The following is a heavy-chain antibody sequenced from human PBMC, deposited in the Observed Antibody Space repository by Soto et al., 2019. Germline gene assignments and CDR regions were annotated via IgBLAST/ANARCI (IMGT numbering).Heavy chain of an antibody. CDR2: ISAYNGNT. CDR3: ARDFRGDTAMANFDY. J-gene: IGHJ4*02. Sequence: ASVKVSCKASGYTFTSCGISWVRQAPGQGLEWMGWISAYNGNTNYAQKLQGRVTMTTDTSTSTAYMELRSLRSDDTAVYYCARDFRGDTAMANFDYWGQGTLVTVSS. D-gene: IGHD5-18*01. V-gene: IGHV1-18*04. CDR1: GYTFTSCG.